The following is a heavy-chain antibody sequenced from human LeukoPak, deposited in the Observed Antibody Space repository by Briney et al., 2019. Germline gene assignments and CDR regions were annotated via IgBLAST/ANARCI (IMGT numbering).Heavy chain of an antibody. CDR2: IWSDGSNK. J-gene: IGHJ4*02. V-gene: IGHV3-33*08. CDR1: GFTFSNYG. Sequence: GRSLRLSCAASGFTFSNYGMHWVRQAPGKGLEWVAVIWSDGSNKYYADSVKGRFTISRDYSKNALFLQMNSLRAEDTAVYYCARVFSGWSFDYWGQGTLVTVSS. CDR3: ARVFSGWSFDY. D-gene: IGHD6-19*01.